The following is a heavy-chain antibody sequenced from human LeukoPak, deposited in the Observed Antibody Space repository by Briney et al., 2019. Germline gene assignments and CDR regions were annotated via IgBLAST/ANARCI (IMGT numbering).Heavy chain of an antibody. V-gene: IGHV3-48*03. J-gene: IGHJ4*02. CDR1: GVTFSSYE. Sequence: GGSLRLSCTASGVTFSSYEMNWVRQAPGKGLEWVSDISSSGSPIYYADSVKGRFTVSRDNAKNSLYLQMSSLRAEDTAVYYCARTMAFWGQGTLVAVSS. CDR2: ISSSGSPI. CDR3: ARTMAF. D-gene: IGHD5-24*01.